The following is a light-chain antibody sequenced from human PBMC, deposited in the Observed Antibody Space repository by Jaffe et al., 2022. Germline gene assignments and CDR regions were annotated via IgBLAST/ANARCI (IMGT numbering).Light chain of an antibody. CDR2: LGS. CDR3: MQALQAPLT. Sequence: DIVMTQSPLSLPVTTGEPASISCRSSQSLLHRNGYTYLDWYLQKPGQSPQLLIYLGSNRASGVPDRFSGSGSGTDFTLKISRVEAEDVGVYYCMQALQAPLTFGGGTKVEIK. J-gene: IGKJ4*01. V-gene: IGKV2-28*01. CDR1: QSLLHRNGYTY.